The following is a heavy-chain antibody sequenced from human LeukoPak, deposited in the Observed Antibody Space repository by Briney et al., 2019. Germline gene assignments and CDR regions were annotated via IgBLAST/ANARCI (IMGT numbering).Heavy chain of an antibody. CDR2: ISSSGSTI. CDR1: GFTFSSYE. Sequence: PGGSLRLSCAASGFTFSSYEMNWVRHAPGKGLERVSYISSSGSTIYYADSVKGRFTIPRDNAKNSLYLQMNSLRAEDTAVYYCAREQKEDIVVVPAASFDPWGQGTLVTVSS. V-gene: IGHV3-48*03. D-gene: IGHD2-2*01. CDR3: AREQKEDIVVVPAASFDP. J-gene: IGHJ5*02.